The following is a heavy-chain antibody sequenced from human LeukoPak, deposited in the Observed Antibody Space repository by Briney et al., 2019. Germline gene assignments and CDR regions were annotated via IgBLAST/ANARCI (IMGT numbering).Heavy chain of an antibody. Sequence: SETLSLTCTVSGGSISSGGYYWSWIRQPPGKGLEWIGYIYHSGSTNYNPSLKSRVTISVDMSKNQFSLKLSSVTAADTAVYYCARRGRTSSARVAFDIWGQGTMVTVSS. D-gene: IGHD2-2*01. J-gene: IGHJ3*02. CDR2: IYHSGST. CDR3: ARRGRTSSARVAFDI. CDR1: GGSISSGGYY. V-gene: IGHV4-30-2*01.